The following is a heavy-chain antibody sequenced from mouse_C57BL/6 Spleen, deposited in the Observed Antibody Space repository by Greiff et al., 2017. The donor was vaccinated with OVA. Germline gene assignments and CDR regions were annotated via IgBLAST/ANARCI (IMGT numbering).Heavy chain of an antibody. V-gene: IGHV1-18*01. CDR3: ARGNWVPWSFDV. CDR2: INPNNGGT. CDR1: GYTFTDYN. D-gene: IGHD4-1*01. J-gene: IGHJ1*03. Sequence: EVQLQQSGPELVKPGASVKIPCKASGYTFTDYNMDWVKQSHGKSLEWIGDINPNNGGTIYNQKFKGKATLTVDKSSSTAYMELRSLTSEDTAVYYCARGNWVPWSFDVWGTGTTVTVSS.